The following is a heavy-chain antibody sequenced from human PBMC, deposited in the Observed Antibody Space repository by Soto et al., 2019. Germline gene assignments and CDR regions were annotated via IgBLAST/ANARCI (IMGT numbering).Heavy chain of an antibody. CDR3: AKFSGSRPN. J-gene: IGHJ4*02. D-gene: IGHD3-10*01. V-gene: IGHV4-59*01. Sequence: RWGTLSLTCTVSGGSLNSYDWSWIRQPPGKGLEWIGYIYYSGSTNYNPSLKSRVTISVDTSKNQFALKLSSVTAADTAVYYCAKFSGSRPNWGQGTLVTVSS. CDR1: GGSLNSYD. CDR2: IYYSGST.